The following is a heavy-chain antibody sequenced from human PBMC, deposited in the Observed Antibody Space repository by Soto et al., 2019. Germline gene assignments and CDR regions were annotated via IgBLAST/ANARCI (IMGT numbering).Heavy chain of an antibody. J-gene: IGHJ4*02. CDR3: ARRGSSYGYMEAY. CDR2: IYYSGST. V-gene: IGHV4-39*01. CDR1: CGSISSSYYY. D-gene: IGHD5-18*01. Sequence: QLPLQESGPGLVKPSETLSLTCTVSCGSISSSYYYWGWIRQPPGQVLEWIGSIYYSGSTYYNPSLNSRGTISVDTSKNQFSLKLSSVTAADTAVYYCARRGSSYGYMEAYWGQVTLVTVSS.